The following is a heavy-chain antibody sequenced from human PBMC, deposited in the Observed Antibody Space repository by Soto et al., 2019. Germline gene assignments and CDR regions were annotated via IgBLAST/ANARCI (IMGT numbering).Heavy chain of an antibody. V-gene: IGHV3-21*01. Sequence: GGSLRLSCAASGFTFSSYSMNWVRQAPGKGLEWVSSISSSSSYIYYADSVKGRFTISRDNAKNSLYLQMNSLRAEDTAVYYCARGGDFWSGSYYFDYWGQGTLVTVSS. J-gene: IGHJ4*02. CDR3: ARGGDFWSGSYYFDY. CDR1: GFTFSSYS. CDR2: ISSSSSYI. D-gene: IGHD3-3*01.